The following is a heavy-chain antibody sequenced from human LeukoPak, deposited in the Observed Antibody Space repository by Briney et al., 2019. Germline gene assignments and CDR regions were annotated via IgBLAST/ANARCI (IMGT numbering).Heavy chain of an antibody. V-gene: IGHV3-23*01. CDR1: GLTFSSYV. J-gene: IGHJ4*02. D-gene: IGHD2-2*01. CDR2: IGGSGSST. CDR3: ARYCGASSCYAGFDH. Sequence: GGCLRISSEASGLTFSSYVMTGVRQAPEKGPQWLSAIGGSGSSTYYADSVKGRFTISRDNAKSTLYLQMNSLRAEDTAVYYCARYCGASSCYAGFDHWGQGSLVTVSS.